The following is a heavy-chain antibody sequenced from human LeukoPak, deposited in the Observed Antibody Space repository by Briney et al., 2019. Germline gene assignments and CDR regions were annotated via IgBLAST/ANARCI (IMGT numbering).Heavy chain of an antibody. J-gene: IGHJ4*02. CDR1: GFGFSNYA. D-gene: IGHD6-6*01. V-gene: IGHV3-23*01. CDR3: AKGSSSVRPYYFDF. CDR2: ITGSGGDT. Sequence: GGSLRLSCAASGFGFSNYAMSWVRQAPGKGLEWVSAITGSGGDTYHADSVKGRLTISRDNSKNTLYLQMNSLRVEDTAVYYCAKGSSSVRPYYFDFWGQGTLVTVSS.